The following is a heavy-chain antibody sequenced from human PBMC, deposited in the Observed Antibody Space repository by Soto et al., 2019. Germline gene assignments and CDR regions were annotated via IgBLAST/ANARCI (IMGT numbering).Heavy chain of an antibody. J-gene: IGHJ3*01. D-gene: IGHD2-21*01. V-gene: IGHV2-5*02. CDR2: IYWDDDQ. CDR3: AHAYGGTSWPNDAFDV. CDR1: GFSLSADGVG. Sequence: SGPTLVNPPQTLTLTCTFSGFSLSADGVGVGWIRQPPGKALEWLALIYWDDDQRYSPSLKTRLTITKDTPKNQVVLTMTNMKPVDTATYYCAHAYGGTSWPNDAFDVWGQGTVVTVSS.